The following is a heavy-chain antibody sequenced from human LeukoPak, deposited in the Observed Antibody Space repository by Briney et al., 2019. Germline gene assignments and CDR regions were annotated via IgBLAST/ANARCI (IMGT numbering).Heavy chain of an antibody. Sequence: TSETLSLTCTVSGGSISSYYWSWIRQPPGKGLEWIGYIYYSGSTNYNPSLKSRVTISVDTSKNQFSLKLSSVTAADTAVYYCASLGGRTAFGYWGRGTLVTVSS. CDR3: ASLGGRTAFGY. D-gene: IGHD1-26*01. J-gene: IGHJ4*02. CDR1: GGSISSYY. CDR2: IYYSGST. V-gene: IGHV4-59*01.